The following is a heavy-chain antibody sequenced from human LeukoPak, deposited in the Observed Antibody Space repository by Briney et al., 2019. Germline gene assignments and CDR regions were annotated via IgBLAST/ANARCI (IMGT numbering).Heavy chain of an antibody. CDR1: GDSISGYY. CDR2: MYTTGST. CDR3: ARGRAYYDSSGFFNY. D-gene: IGHD3-22*01. Sequence: WETLSLTCNVSGDSISGYYWNWIRQPAGKGLEWIGRMYTTGSTSYNPSLASRVTMSVDTSKNQFSLNLNSVTAADTAFYYCARGRAYYDSSGFFNYWGQGILVTVSS. J-gene: IGHJ4*02. V-gene: IGHV4-4*07.